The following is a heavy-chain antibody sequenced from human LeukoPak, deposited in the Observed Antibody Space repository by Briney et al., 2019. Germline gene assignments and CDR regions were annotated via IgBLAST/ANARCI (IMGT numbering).Heavy chain of an antibody. Sequence: SETLSLTCTVSGGSISSYYWSWIRQPPGKGLEWIGYIYYSGSTNYNPSLKSRVTISVDTSKNQFSLKLSSVTAADTAVYYCARVAAAGPDPPGDYNWFDPWGQGTLVTVSS. V-gene: IGHV4-59*01. D-gene: IGHD6-13*01. CDR3: ARVAAAGPDPPGDYNWFDP. CDR2: IYYSGST. J-gene: IGHJ5*02. CDR1: GGSISSYY.